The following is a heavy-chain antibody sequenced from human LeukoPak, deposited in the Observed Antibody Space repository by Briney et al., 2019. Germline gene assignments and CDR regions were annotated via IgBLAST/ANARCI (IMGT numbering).Heavy chain of an antibody. CDR2: IIPIFGTA. CDR1: GGTFSSYA. Sequence: SVKVSCKASGGTFSSYAISWVRQAPGQGLEWMGGIIPIFGTANYAQKFQGRVTITADESTSTAYVELSSLRSEDTAVYYCARETFTVAELELRWGMDVWGQGTTVTVSS. D-gene: IGHD1-7*01. CDR3: ARETFTVAELELRWGMDV. V-gene: IGHV1-69*13. J-gene: IGHJ6*02.